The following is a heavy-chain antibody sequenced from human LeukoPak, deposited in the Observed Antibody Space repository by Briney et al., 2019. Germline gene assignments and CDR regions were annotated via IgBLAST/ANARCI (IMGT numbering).Heavy chain of an antibody. J-gene: IGHJ6*03. CDR2: INHSGST. D-gene: IGHD3-10*01. V-gene: IGHV4-39*07. CDR1: GGSISSSSYY. CDR3: ARAPLRYFYYMDV. Sequence: KPSETLSLTCTVSGGSISSSSYYWGWIRQPPGKGLEWIGEINHSGSTNYNPSLKSRVTISVDTSKNQFSLNLSSVTAADTAVYYCARAPLRYFYYMDVWAKGTTVTVSS.